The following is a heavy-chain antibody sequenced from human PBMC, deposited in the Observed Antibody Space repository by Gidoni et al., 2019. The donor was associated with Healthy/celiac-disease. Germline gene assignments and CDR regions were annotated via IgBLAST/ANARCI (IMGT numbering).Heavy chain of an antibody. Sequence: EVQLVESGGGLVQPGRSLRLSCAASGFTFDDYAMPWVRQAPGKGLEWVSGISWNSGSIGYADSVKGRFTISRDNAKNSLYLQMSSLRAEDTALYYCARDFTYDILTGNYMDVWGKGTTVTVSS. CDR3: ARDFTYDILTGNYMDV. D-gene: IGHD3-9*01. CDR1: GFTFDDYA. CDR2: ISWNSGSI. J-gene: IGHJ6*03. V-gene: IGHV3-9*01.